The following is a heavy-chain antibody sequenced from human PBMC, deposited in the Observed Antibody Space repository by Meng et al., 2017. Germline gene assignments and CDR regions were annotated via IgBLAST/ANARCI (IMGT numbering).Heavy chain of an antibody. V-gene: IGHV6-1*01. D-gene: IGHD6-13*01. CDR2: TYYRSKWYN. CDR3: ASGSSALDY. Sequence: VQLLQSGPRMVKPSETLSLTVAISGDSVSSNRAAWNWLRPSPSRGLEWLGRTYYRSKWYNDYAVSVKSRITINPDTSKNQFSLQLNSVTPEDTAVYYCASGSSALDYWGQGTLVTVSS. J-gene: IGHJ4*02. CDR1: GDSVSSNRAA.